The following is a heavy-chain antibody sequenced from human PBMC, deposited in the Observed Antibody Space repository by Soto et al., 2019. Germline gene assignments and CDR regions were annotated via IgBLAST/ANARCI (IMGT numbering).Heavy chain of an antibody. J-gene: IGHJ4*02. CDR3: ARGRWLQLVGDY. CDR2: ISAYNGNT. V-gene: IGHV1-18*01. Sequence: QVQLVQSGAEVKKPGASVKVSCKASGYTFTSSGISWVRQAPGQGLEWMGWISAYNGNTNYAQNLQGRVTMTTDTSASPASMELRSLRFDATAVYDGARGRWLQLVGDYWGQGALVTVSS. CDR1: GYTFTSSG. D-gene: IGHD5-12*01.